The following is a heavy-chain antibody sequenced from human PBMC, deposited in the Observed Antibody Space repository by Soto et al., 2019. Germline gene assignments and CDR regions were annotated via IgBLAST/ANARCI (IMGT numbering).Heavy chain of an antibody. CDR1: GYTFTSYA. J-gene: IGHJ4*02. V-gene: IGHV1-3*01. CDR3: ARERKHIVVVTAWDY. Sequence: ASVKVSCKASGYTFTSYAMHWVRQAPGQRLEWMGWINAGNGNTKYSQKFQGRVTITRDTSASTAYMELSSLRSEDTAVYYCARERKHIVVVTAWDYWGQGTLVTISS. CDR2: INAGNGNT. D-gene: IGHD2-21*02.